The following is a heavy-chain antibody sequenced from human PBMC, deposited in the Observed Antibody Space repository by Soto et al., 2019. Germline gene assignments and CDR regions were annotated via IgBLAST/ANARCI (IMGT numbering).Heavy chain of an antibody. J-gene: IGHJ4*02. V-gene: IGHV4-4*07. CDR2: IYTSGST. CDR1: GGSINTYY. D-gene: IGHD2-15*01. Sequence: SETLSLTCTVSGGSINTYYWSWIRQPAGKGLEWIGRIYTSGSTNYNPSLKSRVTMSVDTSKNQFSLKLSSVTAADTAVYYCARDGRRANCDYWGQGTMGTVSS. CDR3: ARDGRRANCDY.